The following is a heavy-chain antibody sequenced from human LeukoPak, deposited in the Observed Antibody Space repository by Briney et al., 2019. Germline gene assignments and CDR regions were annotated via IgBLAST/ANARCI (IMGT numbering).Heavy chain of an antibody. CDR3: ARLKGTTSVFDY. Sequence: GSLRLSCVASGFTFSRHWMTWVRQAPGKGLEWLANINPDGGDKFYVDSVKGRFTMSRDNDWNILYLQMDSLRADDAAVYYCARLKGTTSVFDYWGQGTLVTVSS. D-gene: IGHD4-17*01. CDR2: INPDGGDK. CDR1: GFTFSRHW. V-gene: IGHV3-7*03. J-gene: IGHJ4*02.